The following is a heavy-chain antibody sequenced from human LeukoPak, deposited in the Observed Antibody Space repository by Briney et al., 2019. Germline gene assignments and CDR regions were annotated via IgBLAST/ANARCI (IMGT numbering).Heavy chain of an antibody. J-gene: IGHJ4*02. CDR2: IYYSGST. D-gene: IGHD2-21*02. V-gene: IGHV4-59*12. CDR3: ARAGDRVGFDY. Sequence: SETLSLTCTVSGGSISSYYWSWIRQPPGKGLEWIGYIYYSGSTNYNSSFKSRVTISIDTSKNQFSLKLSSVTAADTAVYYCARAGDRVGFDYWGQGTLVTVSS. CDR1: GGSISSYY.